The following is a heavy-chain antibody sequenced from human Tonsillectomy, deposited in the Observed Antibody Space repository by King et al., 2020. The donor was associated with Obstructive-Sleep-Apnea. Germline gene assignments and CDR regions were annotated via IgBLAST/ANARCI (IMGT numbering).Heavy chain of an antibody. CDR3: AKGGLTGYFPTDY. D-gene: IGHD3-9*01. Sequence: QLVQSGAEVKKPGASVKLSCKASGYTFTRYYMHWVRQAPGRGLEWMGIINPSSGSTTYTQKFQDRVTMTRDTSTSTVYMELSSLRSEDTAMYYCAKGGLTGYFPTDYWGQGALVIVSS. V-gene: IGHV1-46*01. J-gene: IGHJ4*02. CDR1: GYTFTRYY. CDR2: INPSSGST.